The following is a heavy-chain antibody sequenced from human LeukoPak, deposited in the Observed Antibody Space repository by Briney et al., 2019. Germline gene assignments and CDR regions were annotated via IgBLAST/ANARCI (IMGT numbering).Heavy chain of an antibody. V-gene: IGHV1-18*01. CDR3: ARVSPYYYDSSGPFDP. CDR1: GYTFTSYG. Sequence: ASVKFSCNASGYTFTSYGISWVRQAPGQGLEWMGWISAYNGNTNYAQKLQGRVTMTTDTSTSTAYMELRSLRSDDTAVYYCARVSPYYYDSSGPFDPWGQGTLVTVSS. D-gene: IGHD3-22*01. CDR2: ISAYNGNT. J-gene: IGHJ5*02.